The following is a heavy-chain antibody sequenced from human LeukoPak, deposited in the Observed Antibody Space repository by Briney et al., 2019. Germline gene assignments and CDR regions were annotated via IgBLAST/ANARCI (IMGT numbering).Heavy chain of an antibody. J-gene: IGHJ4*02. D-gene: IGHD7-27*01. CDR3: AKDPHNWGYYFDY. V-gene: IGHV3-23*01. Sequence: PGGALGFSCAAPGFTFSNYALRWVRPAPGKGLGLGSTISGSGGSTFCADSVQGRFTISRDNSKHTLYLQMNSLRAEDTAVYYCAKDPHNWGYYFDYWGQGTLVTVSS. CDR2: ISGSGGST. CDR1: GFTFSNYA.